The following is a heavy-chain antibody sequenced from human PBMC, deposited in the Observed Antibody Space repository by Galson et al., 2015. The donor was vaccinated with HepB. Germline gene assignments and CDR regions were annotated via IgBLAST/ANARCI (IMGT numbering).Heavy chain of an antibody. D-gene: IGHD2-21*01. CDR3: AKEGGIATFDD. CDR1: GFTFRSYG. CDR2: TSFDESNK. J-gene: IGHJ3*01. V-gene: IGHV3-30*18. Sequence: SLRLSCAASGFTFRSYGMHWVRQAPGKGLEWVAVTSFDESNKSYADSVKGRFTISRDNSKNTLYLQMNSLRVEDTAVYNCAKEGGIATFDDWGQGTMVTVSS.